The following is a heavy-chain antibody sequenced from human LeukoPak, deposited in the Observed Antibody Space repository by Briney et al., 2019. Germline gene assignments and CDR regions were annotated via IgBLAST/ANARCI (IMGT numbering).Heavy chain of an antibody. CDR1: GGSISSGSYY. CDR3: ASSVITIFGVVTFDY. V-gene: IGHV4-61*02. D-gene: IGHD3-3*01. Sequence: SQTLSLTCTVSGGSISSGSYYWSWIRQPAGKVLEWIGRIYTSGSTNYNPSLKSRVTISVDTSKNQFSLKLSSVTAADTAVYYCASSVITIFGVVTFDYWGQGTLVTVSS. CDR2: IYTSGST. J-gene: IGHJ4*02.